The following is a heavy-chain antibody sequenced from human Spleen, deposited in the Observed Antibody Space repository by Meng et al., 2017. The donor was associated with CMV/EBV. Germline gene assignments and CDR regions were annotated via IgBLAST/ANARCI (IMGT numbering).Heavy chain of an antibody. Sequence: ASSGDRVSSNSAAWNWIRQSPSRGLEWLGRTYYRSKWYNDYAVSVKSRITINPDTSKNQFSLQLSSVTPEDTAIYYCAKMVGGTADYWGQGTLVTVSS. D-gene: IGHD1-26*01. J-gene: IGHJ4*02. CDR3: AKMVGGTADY. V-gene: IGHV6-1*01. CDR1: GDRVSSNSAA. CDR2: TYYRSKWYN.